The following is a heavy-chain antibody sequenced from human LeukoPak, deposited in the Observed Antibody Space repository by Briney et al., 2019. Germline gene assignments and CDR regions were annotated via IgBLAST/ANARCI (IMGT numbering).Heavy chain of an antibody. J-gene: IGHJ5*02. D-gene: IGHD1-26*01. CDR3: ARAPGLLNWFDP. CDR1: GGSISSYY. CDR2: IYYNGST. Sequence: SETLSLTCIVSGGSISSYYWSWIRQPPGKGLEWIGNIYYNGSTNYNPSLKSRVTISVDTSKNQFSLKLSSVTAADTAVYYCARAPGLLNWFDPWGQGTLVTVSS. V-gene: IGHV4-59*08.